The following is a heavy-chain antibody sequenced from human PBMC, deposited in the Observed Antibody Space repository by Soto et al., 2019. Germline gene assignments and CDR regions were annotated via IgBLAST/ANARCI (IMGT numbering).Heavy chain of an antibody. CDR3: AKDFGRGTIFGVDRYYYGVDV. CDR2: ISGSGGST. D-gene: IGHD3-3*01. CDR1: GFTFSSYA. Sequence: GGSLRLSCAGSGFTFSSYAMSWVRQAPGKGLEWVSAISGSGGSTYYADSVKGRFTISRDNSKNTLYLQMNSLRAEDTAVYYCAKDFGRGTIFGVDRYYYGVDVWGQGTTVTVSS. J-gene: IGHJ6*02. V-gene: IGHV3-23*01.